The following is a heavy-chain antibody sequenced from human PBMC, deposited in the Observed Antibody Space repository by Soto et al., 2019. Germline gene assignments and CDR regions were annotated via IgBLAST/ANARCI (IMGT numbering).Heavy chain of an antibody. J-gene: IGHJ4*02. CDR1: GDSITISSDS. CDR2: IYYDGNT. V-gene: IGHV4-39*01. D-gene: IGHD6-6*01. Sequence: PSDTLSLTCTVSGDSITISSDSWGWIPQPPGKGLECIANIYYDGNTYYNPSLKSRVAISLDTSKNQFSLRLNSVTAADTAVYYCARSSIEPRVFMYPFDSWGQGTLVIVS. CDR3: ARSSIEPRVFMYPFDS.